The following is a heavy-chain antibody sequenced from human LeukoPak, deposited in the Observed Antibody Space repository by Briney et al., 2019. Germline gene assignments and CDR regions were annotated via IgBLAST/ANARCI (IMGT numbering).Heavy chain of an antibody. D-gene: IGHD2-21*02. CDR2: IIPIFGTA. CDR3: ARGPRSLLYGFDY. Sequence: SVKVSCKASGGTFSSYAVSWVRQAPGQGLEWMGGIIPIFGTANYAQKFQGRVTITADESTSTAYMELSSLRSEDTAVYYCARGPRSLLYGFDYWGQGTLVTVSS. V-gene: IGHV1-69*13. J-gene: IGHJ4*02. CDR1: GGTFSSYA.